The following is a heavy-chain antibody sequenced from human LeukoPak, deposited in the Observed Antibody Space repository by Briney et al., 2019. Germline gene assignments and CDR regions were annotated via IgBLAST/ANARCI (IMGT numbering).Heavy chain of an antibody. J-gene: IGHJ5*02. CDR3: ARGVAYYYGSDHNWFDP. Sequence: PSETLSLTCTVSGGSLSSGSYYWSWIRQPAGKGLEWIGRIYTSGSTNYNPSLKSRVTISVDTSKNQFSLKLSSVTAADTAVYYCARGVAYYYGSDHNWFDPWGQGTLVTVSS. D-gene: IGHD3-10*01. V-gene: IGHV4-61*02. CDR1: GGSLSSGSYY. CDR2: IYTSGST.